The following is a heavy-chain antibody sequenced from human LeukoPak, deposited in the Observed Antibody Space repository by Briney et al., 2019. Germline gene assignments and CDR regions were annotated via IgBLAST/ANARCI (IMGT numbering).Heavy chain of an antibody. CDR3: AKVPRYNWNDVSFDY. J-gene: IGHJ4*02. Sequence: SETLSLTCTVSGGSISSYYWSWIRQPAGKGLEWIGRIYTSGSTNYNPSLKSRVTMSVDTSKNQFSLKLSSVTAADTAVYYCAKVPRYNWNDVSFDYWGQGTLVTVSS. D-gene: IGHD1-1*01. CDR2: IYTSGST. V-gene: IGHV4-4*07. CDR1: GGSISSYY.